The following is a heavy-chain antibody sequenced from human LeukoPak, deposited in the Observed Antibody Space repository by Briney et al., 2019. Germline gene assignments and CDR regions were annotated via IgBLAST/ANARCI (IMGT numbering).Heavy chain of an antibody. J-gene: IGHJ4*02. V-gene: IGHV1-69*13. CDR3: ARGPNYYDSSGYFELDY. CDR2: IIPIFGTA. D-gene: IGHD3-22*01. Sequence: GASVKVSRKASGGTFSSYAISWVRQAPGQGLEWMGGIIPIFGTANYAQKFQGRVTITADESTSTAYMELSSLRSEDTAVYYCARGPNYYDSSGYFELDYWGQGTLVTVSS. CDR1: GGTFSSYA.